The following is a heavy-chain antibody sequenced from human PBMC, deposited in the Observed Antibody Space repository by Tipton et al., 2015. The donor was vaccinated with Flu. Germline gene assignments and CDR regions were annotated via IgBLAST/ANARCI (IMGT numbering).Heavy chain of an antibody. CDR2: ISCSGNTI. Sequence: SLRLSCAASGFTFSSYEMNWVRQAPGKGLEWVSYISCSGNTISYADSVRGRFTISRDNTKKSLSLQLNSLRAEDTAIYYCATLTGDDYWGQGILVTVSS. CDR1: GFTFSSYE. CDR3: ATLTGDDY. J-gene: IGHJ4*02. V-gene: IGHV3-48*03. D-gene: IGHD7-27*01.